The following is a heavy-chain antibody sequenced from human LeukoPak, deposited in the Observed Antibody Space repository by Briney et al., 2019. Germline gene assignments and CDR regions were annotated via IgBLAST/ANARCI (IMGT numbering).Heavy chain of an antibody. Sequence: GRSLRLSCAASGFTFSSYAMHWVRQAPGKGLEWVAVISYDGSNKYYADSVKGRFTISRDNSKNTLYLQMNSQRAEDTAVYYCARRGADCSSTSCYTTYYYYYGMDVWGQGTTVTVSS. CDR3: ARRGADCSSTSCYTTYYYYYGMDV. V-gene: IGHV3-30-3*01. CDR2: ISYDGSNK. J-gene: IGHJ6*02. CDR1: GFTFSSYA. D-gene: IGHD2-2*02.